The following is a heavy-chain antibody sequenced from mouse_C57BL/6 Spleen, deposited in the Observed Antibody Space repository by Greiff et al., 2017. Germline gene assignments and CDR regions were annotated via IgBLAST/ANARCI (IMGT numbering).Heavy chain of an antibody. V-gene: IGHV1-22*01. D-gene: IGHD3-2*02. J-gene: IGHJ3*01. Sequence: EVQLQQSGPELVKPGASVKMSCKASGYTFTDYNMHWVKQSHGKSLEWIGNINPNNGGTSYNQKFKGKATLTVNKSSSTAYMELRSLTSEDSAVYYCARGDSSGPTWFAYWGQGTLVTVSA. CDR1: GYTFTDYN. CDR3: ARGDSSGPTWFAY. CDR2: INPNNGGT.